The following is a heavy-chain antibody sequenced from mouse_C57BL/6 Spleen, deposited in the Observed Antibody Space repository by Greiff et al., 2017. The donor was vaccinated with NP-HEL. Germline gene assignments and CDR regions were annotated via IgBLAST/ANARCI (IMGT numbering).Heavy chain of an antibody. D-gene: IGHD1-1*01. Sequence: QVQLQQPGTELVKPGASVKLSCKASGYTFTSYWMHWVKQRPGQGLEWIGNITPSNGGTNYNEKFKSKATLTVDKSSSTAYMQLSSLTSEDSAVYYCARSGLGYYYGSSDWYFDVWGTGTTVTVSS. CDR3: ARSGLGYYYGSSDWYFDV. CDR2: ITPSNGGT. CDR1: GYTFTSYW. J-gene: IGHJ1*03. V-gene: IGHV1-53*01.